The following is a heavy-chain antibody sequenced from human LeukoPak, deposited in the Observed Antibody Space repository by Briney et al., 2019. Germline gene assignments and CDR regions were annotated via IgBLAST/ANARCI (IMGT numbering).Heavy chain of an antibody. CDR2: ISGSGPST. J-gene: IGHJ4*02. D-gene: IGHD3-22*01. V-gene: IGHV3-23*01. Sequence: GGSLRLSCAASGFTFQNYAMSWVRQAPGKGLEWASSISGSGPSTDYADSVKGRFTISRHKAKNTLYLQMNSLRAEDTAVYYCARLPTFYYDSSHYHYDYWGQGTLVTVS. CDR3: ARLPTFYYDSSHYHYDY. CDR1: GFTFQNYA.